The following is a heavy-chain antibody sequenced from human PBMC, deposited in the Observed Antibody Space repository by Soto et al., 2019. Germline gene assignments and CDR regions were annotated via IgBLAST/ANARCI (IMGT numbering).Heavy chain of an antibody. CDR1: GGSISSGDYY. J-gene: IGHJ5*02. D-gene: IGHD4-17*01. CDR2: IYYSGST. Sequence: TLSLTCTVSGGSISSGDYYWSWIRQPPGKGLEWIGYIYYSGSTYYNPSLKSRVTISVDTSKNQFSLKLSSVTAADTAVYYCARAPDYGDYTTNWFDPWGQGTLVTVS. CDR3: ARAPDYGDYTTNWFDP. V-gene: IGHV4-30-4*01.